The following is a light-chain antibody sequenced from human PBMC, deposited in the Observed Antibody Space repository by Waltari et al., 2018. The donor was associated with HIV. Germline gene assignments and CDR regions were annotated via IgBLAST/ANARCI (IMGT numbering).Light chain of an antibody. J-gene: IGKJ4*01. Sequence: IQLTQSPSSLSAPVGGRVTITCRASQAIHTSLGWYQQNLGKAPRLLIFAASGLQGGVPSRFRGSGSGTVFTLTISDLQPEDSASYYCQQADTFPLSFGGGTMVQI. V-gene: IGKV1-12*01. CDR2: AAS. CDR1: QAIHTS. CDR3: QQADTFPLS.